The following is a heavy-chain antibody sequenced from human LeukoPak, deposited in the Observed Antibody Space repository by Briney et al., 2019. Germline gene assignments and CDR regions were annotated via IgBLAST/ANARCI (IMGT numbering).Heavy chain of an antibody. Sequence: GGSLRLSCAASGFTFSSYGMHWVRQAPGKGLEWVAFIRYDGSNKYYADSVKGRFTISRDNSKNTLYLQMNSLRAEDTAVYYCAKDRAYSWSGYAFDYWGQGTLVTVSS. CDR1: GFTFSSYG. J-gene: IGHJ4*02. CDR3: AKDRAYSWSGYAFDY. CDR2: IRYDGSNK. V-gene: IGHV3-30*02. D-gene: IGHD3-3*01.